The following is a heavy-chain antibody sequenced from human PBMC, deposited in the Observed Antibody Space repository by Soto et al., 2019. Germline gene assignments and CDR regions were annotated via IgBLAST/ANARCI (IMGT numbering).Heavy chain of an antibody. CDR1: GFTLSNTG. Sequence: QVQLVESGGGVVQPGRSLRLSCVASGFTLSNTGMHWVRQAPGKGLEWVAMISHDGSNTYYGDSVKGRFTISRDNSSNTLYLQMDSLRPEDTSVYYCAKDWGSTGWFNSFDPWGQGTLVTVSS. V-gene: IGHV3-30*18. D-gene: IGHD6-19*01. CDR3: AKDWGSTGWFNSFDP. CDR2: ISHDGSNT. J-gene: IGHJ5*02.